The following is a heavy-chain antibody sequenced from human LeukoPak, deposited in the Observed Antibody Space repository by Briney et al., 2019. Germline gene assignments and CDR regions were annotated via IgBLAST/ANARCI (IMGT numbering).Heavy chain of an antibody. Sequence: SQTLSLTCALSGDSVSSNSAAWNWIRQSPSRGLEWLGRTYYRSKWYNDYAVSVKSRITINPDTSKNQFSLQLNSVTPEDTAVXXXXXXXXXYSSGWSRWNWFDPWGQGTLVTVSS. CDR1: GDSVSSNSAA. CDR3: XXXXXXYSSGWSRWNWFDP. D-gene: IGHD6-19*01. V-gene: IGHV6-1*01. J-gene: IGHJ5*02. CDR2: TYYRSKWYN.